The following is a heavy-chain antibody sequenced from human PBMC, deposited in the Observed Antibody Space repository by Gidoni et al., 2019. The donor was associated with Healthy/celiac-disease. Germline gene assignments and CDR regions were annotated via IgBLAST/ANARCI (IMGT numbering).Heavy chain of an antibody. J-gene: IGHJ4*02. Sequence: EVQLLESGGGLVQPGGSLRLSCAASGFTVSSYAMSWVRQAPGKGLEWVSAISGSGGSTYYADSVKGRFTISRDNSKNTLYLQMNSLRAEDTAVYYCAKDGSAYSSSWGFFRYWGQGTLVTVSS. CDR2: ISGSGGST. V-gene: IGHV3-23*01. CDR1: GFTVSSYA. D-gene: IGHD6-6*01. CDR3: AKDGSAYSSSWGFFRY.